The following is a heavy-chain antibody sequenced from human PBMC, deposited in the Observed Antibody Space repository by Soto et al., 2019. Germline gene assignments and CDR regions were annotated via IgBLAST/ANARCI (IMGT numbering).Heavy chain of an antibody. J-gene: IGHJ6*03. Sequence: PGGSLRLSCAASGFTFSSYGMHWVRQAPGKGLEWVAVIWYDGSNKYYADSVKGRFTISRDNSKNTLYLQMNSLRAEDTAVYYCASQTSPAYDFWSSRGGRYMDVWGKATTVTVSS. CDR2: IWYDGSNK. CDR3: ASQTSPAYDFWSSRGGRYMDV. V-gene: IGHV3-33*01. D-gene: IGHD3-3*01. CDR1: GFTFSSYG.